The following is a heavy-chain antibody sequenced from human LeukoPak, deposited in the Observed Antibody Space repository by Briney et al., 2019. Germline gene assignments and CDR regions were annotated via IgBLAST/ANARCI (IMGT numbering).Heavy chain of an antibody. J-gene: IGHJ4*02. CDR1: GFTVSSNS. D-gene: IGHD3-10*01. CDR2: IYSGGNT. Sequence: GGSLRLSCTVSGFTVSSNSWSWVRQAPGKGLEWVSFIYSGGNTHYSDSVKGRFTLSRDNSKNTLYLQMNSLRAEDTAVYYCAKDSVGSGSYYNEALDYWGQGTLVTVSS. V-gene: IGHV3-53*01. CDR3: AKDSVGSGSYYNEALDY.